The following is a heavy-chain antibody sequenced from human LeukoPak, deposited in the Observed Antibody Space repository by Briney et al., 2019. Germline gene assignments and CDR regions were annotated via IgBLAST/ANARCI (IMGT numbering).Heavy chain of an antibody. Sequence: GGSLRLSCTTSGFTFTTYWMSWVRQAPGKGLEWVANIKQDGSEKHYVDSVRGRFTISRDNAKNSLYLQMNSLRAEDTAVYYCARGPKVGAEGIDYWGQGTLVTVSS. CDR1: GFTFTTYW. CDR2: IKQDGSEK. CDR3: ARGPKVGAEGIDY. V-gene: IGHV3-7*01. J-gene: IGHJ4*02. D-gene: IGHD1-26*01.